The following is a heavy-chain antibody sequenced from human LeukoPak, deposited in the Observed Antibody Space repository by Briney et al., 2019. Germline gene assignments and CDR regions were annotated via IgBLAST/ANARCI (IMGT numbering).Heavy chain of an antibody. J-gene: IGHJ4*02. V-gene: IGHV3-23*01. CDR1: GFTFSSYA. D-gene: IGHD5-18*01. CDR3: AKSHGYSYGLDY. CDR2: ITGGGDTT. Sequence: GGSLRLSCAASGFTFSSYAMTWVRQAPGKGLEWVSAITGGGDTTYYADSVKGRFTISRDNSKSTLYLQMNSLRAEDTAVYYCAKSHGYSYGLDYWGQGTLVTVSS.